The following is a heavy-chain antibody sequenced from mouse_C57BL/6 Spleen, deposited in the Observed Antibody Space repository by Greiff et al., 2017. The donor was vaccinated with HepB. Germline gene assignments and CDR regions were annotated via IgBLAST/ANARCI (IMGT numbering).Heavy chain of an antibody. CDR3: ARGNYGYAWFAY. J-gene: IGHJ3*01. CDR2: INPSNGGT. Sequence: QVQLQQSGTELVKPGASVKLSCKASGYTFTSYWMHWVKQRPGQGLEWIGNINPSNGGTNYNEKFKSKATLTVDKSSSTAYMQLSSLTSEDSAVYYCARGNYGYAWFAYWGQGTLVTVSA. CDR1: GYTFTSYW. D-gene: IGHD2-2*01. V-gene: IGHV1-53*01.